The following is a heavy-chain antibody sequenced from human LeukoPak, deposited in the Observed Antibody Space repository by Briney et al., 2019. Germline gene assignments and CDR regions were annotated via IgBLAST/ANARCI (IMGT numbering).Heavy chain of an antibody. J-gene: IGHJ6*04. D-gene: IGHD3-3*01. CDR1: GGSISSSSYY. CDR3: ARVPYYDFFLDV. Sequence: SETLSLTCTVSGGSISSSSYYWGWIRQPPGKGLEWIGSIYHSGSTFYKPSLKSRVTISVDTSKNQFSLKLSSVTAADTAVYYCARVPYYDFFLDVWGKGTTVTVSS. V-gene: IGHV4-39*01. CDR2: IYHSGST.